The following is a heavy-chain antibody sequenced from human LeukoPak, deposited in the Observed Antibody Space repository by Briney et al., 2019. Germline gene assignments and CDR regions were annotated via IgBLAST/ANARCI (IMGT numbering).Heavy chain of an antibody. CDR3: AKDGYSGPSDY. Sequence: PGGSLRLSCAASGFTFSNAWMNWVRQAPGKGLGWVSTIGNSGAYYADSVKGRFTCSRDNSKNTLYLQMNSLRAEDTAVYYCAKDGYSGPSDYWGQGTLVTVSS. J-gene: IGHJ4*02. CDR1: GFTFSNAW. D-gene: IGHD5-12*01. V-gene: IGHV3-23*01. CDR2: IGNSGA.